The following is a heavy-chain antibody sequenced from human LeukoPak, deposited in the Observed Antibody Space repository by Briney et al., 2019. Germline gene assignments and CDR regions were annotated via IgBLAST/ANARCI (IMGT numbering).Heavy chain of an antibody. D-gene: IGHD3-22*01. J-gene: IGHJ4*02. V-gene: IGHV3-30*04. CDR1: GFSFSSHA. CDR3: ATIYDSSDYHFDY. Sequence: GGSLRLSCVASGFSFSSHAMHWVRQAPGKGLDWVAVISYDGSNKYYADSVKGRFTISRDNSKNTLYLQMNSLRAEDTALYYCATIYDSSDYHFDYWGQGTLVTISS. CDR2: ISYDGSNK.